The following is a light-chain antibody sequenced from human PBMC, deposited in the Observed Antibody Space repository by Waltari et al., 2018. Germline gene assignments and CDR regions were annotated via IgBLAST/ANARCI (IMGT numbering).Light chain of an antibody. J-gene: IGLJ2*01. V-gene: IGLV2-23*02. CDR2: DVN. CDR3: SSYAASTTV. CDR1: SSDIGSSIL. Sequence: QSALTQPASVSGSPGQSITLSCTGTSSDIGSSILVSWYQQHPGKAPRLMIYDVNRRPSGVSDRFPGSKSANTASLTISGRQAEDEADYYCSSYAASTTVFGGGNKVTVL.